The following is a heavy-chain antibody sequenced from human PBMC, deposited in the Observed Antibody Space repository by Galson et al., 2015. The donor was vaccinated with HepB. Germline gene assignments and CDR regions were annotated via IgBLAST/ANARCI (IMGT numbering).Heavy chain of an antibody. V-gene: IGHV3-74*01. Sequence: SLRLSCAASGFTFSNFWMHWVRQAPGKGLVWVSRINNDGSSTSYVDSVKGRFTISRDNAKNTMYLQMNGLRAEDTAVYYCTRGPPYYYDSRWGFDYWGQGTLVTVSS. CDR2: INNDGSST. CDR1: GFTFSNFW. J-gene: IGHJ4*02. CDR3: TRGPPYYYDSRWGFDY. D-gene: IGHD3-22*01.